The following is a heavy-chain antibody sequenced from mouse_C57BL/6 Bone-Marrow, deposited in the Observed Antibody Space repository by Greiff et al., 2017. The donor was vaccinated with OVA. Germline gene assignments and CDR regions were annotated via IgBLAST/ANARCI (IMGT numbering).Heavy chain of an antibody. J-gene: IGHJ1*03. V-gene: IGHV14-4*01. CDR2: IDPENGDT. CDR3: TTSGWYWYFDV. CDR1: GFTIKDDY. Sequence: VQLMESGAELVRPGASVKLSCTASGFTIKDDYMHWVKQRPEQGLEWIGWIDPENGDTEYASKFQGKATITADTSSNTAYLQLSSLTSEDTAVYYCTTSGWYWYFDVWGTGTTVTVSS. D-gene: IGHD1-1*02.